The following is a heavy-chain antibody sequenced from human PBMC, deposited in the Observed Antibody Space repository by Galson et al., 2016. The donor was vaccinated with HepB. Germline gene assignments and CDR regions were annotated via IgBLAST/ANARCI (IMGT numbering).Heavy chain of an antibody. J-gene: IGHJ2*01. CDR2: ISGSGVST. CDR3: ARRIAIDWYFDL. V-gene: IGHV3-23*01. D-gene: IGHD6-6*01. CDR1: GFTFSSYA. Sequence: SLRLSCAASGFTFSSYAMSWARQAPGKGLEWVSSISGSGVSTHYADSVKGRFVFSLDTSVNTAFLQISSLKTGDTAVYYCARRIAIDWYFDLWGRGTLVTVSS.